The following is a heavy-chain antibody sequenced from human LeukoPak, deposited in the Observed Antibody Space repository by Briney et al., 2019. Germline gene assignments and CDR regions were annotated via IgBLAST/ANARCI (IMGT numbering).Heavy chain of an antibody. CDR3: ARHGGGNYWPFQH. V-gene: IGHV5-51*01. CDR1: GYSFTSYW. Sequence: GESLKISCKGSGYSFTSYWIGWVRQMPGKGLEWMGVIWPGGSQTKYSSSFQGQVTISADKSTNTAYLQWSSLKASDTAIYYCARHGGGNYWPFQHWGQGTLVTVSS. CDR2: IWPGGSQT. D-gene: IGHD4-23*01. J-gene: IGHJ1*01.